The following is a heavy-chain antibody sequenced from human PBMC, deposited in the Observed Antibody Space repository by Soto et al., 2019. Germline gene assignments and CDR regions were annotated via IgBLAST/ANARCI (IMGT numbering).Heavy chain of an antibody. V-gene: IGHV3-48*02. Sequence: GGSLRLSCAASGFTFSSYSMNWVRQAPGKGLEWVSYISSSSSTIYYADSVKGRFTISRDNAKNSLYLQMNSLRDEDTAVYYYARDQGFGGWYYYGMAVWGQGTTVTVSS. D-gene: IGHD3-10*01. CDR1: GFTFSSYS. CDR2: ISSSSSTI. CDR3: ARDQGFGGWYYYGMAV. J-gene: IGHJ6*02.